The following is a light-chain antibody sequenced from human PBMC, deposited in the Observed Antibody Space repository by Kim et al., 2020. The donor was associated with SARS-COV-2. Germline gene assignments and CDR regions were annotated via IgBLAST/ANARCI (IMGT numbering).Light chain of an antibody. J-gene: IGLJ3*02. Sequence: QLVLTQSPSVSASLGASVKLTCTLSSGHSSYAIAWHQQQPAKGPRFLMKLNSDGSHTKGDGIPHRFSGSSSGAERYLTISSLQSEDEADYYCQTWGTGIRVFGGGTQLTVL. CDR2: LNSDGSH. CDR3: QTWGTGIRV. CDR1: SGHSSYA. V-gene: IGLV4-69*01.